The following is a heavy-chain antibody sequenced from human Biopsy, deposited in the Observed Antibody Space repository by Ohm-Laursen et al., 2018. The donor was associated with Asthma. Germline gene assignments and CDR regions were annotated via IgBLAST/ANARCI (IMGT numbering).Heavy chain of an antibody. CDR2: ISGSGGST. CDR1: GFTFSSYA. Sequence: GSLRLSCTASGFTFSSYAMSWVRQPPGKGLEWVSAISGSGGSTHYADSVKGRFTISRDNSKNTLHLQMNSLRAEDTAVYYCAKAREDIVVVVAVSDSWGQGTLVTVSS. V-gene: IGHV3-23*01. CDR3: AKAREDIVVVVAVSDS. J-gene: IGHJ4*02. D-gene: IGHD2-15*01.